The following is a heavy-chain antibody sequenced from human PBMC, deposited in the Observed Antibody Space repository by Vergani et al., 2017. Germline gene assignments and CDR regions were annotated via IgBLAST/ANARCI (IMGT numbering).Heavy chain of an antibody. D-gene: IGHD2-15*01. Sequence: QVTLKESGPALVKPTQTLTLTCTLSGFSVNSHPMRVIWIRQPPGKALEWLARIDWDDDKFYDRSLKTRLTISKDTSKNQVVLTMTNMDPVDTATYYCARMYCSGGSCYPDAFDIWGQGTMVTVSS. V-gene: IGHV2-70*04. CDR1: GFSVNSHPMR. CDR3: ARMYCSGGSCYPDAFDI. J-gene: IGHJ3*02. CDR2: IDWDDDK.